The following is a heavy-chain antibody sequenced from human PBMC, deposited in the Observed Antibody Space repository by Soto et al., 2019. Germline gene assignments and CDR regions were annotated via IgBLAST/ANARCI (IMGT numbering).Heavy chain of an antibody. CDR1: GASISSDNYY. CDR3: ASRQNGEYRNSDFFDS. V-gene: IGHV4-39*02. J-gene: IGHJ4*02. CDR2: FYYSGNI. Sequence: QPQLQESGPGLMKPSETLSLTCTVSGASISSDNYYWGWIRQPPGKGLEWIGTFYYSGNIYYNPSLRSRVTLSVDTSKNRFSLRLASVPAADTAIYYCASRQNGEYRNSDFFDSWGQGTLVTVSS. D-gene: IGHD3-10*01.